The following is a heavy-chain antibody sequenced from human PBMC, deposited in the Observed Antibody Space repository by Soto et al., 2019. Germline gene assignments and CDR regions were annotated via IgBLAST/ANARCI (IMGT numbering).Heavy chain of an antibody. CDR1: GYSFTTYG. J-gene: IGHJ5*02. D-gene: IGHD2-21*01. Sequence: QVHLVQSGGGVKQPGASVIVSCKTSGYSFTTYGISWVRQAPGQGIEWMGWISVYSGATTYAHNFRDRVTMNTDTLTATAHHDLRNLTADDTAVYYCARGGGVNAIWNPWGQRTLVSVSS. CDR2: ISVYSGAT. CDR3: ARGGGVNAIWNP. V-gene: IGHV1-18*01.